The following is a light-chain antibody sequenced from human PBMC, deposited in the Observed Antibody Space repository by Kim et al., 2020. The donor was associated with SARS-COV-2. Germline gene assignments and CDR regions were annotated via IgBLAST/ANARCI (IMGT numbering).Light chain of an antibody. V-gene: IGKV1-39*01. CDR1: RSVSTS. CDR3: QQTYSTPHT. Sequence: DIQMTQSPSSLSVFEGDRVAITCRASRSVSTSLNWYQQKPGKAPKLLIYAASHLQSGVPSRFSGSGSGTGFTLTITSLQPDDVATYFCQQTYSTPHTFGPGTKVDIK. J-gene: IGKJ2*01. CDR2: AAS.